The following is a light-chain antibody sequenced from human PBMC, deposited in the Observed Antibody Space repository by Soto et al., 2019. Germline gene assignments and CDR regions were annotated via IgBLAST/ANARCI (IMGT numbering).Light chain of an antibody. J-gene: IGKJ4*01. CDR3: KQHSRYPLT. CDR2: KAS. CDR1: QTISSW. V-gene: IGKV1-5*03. Sequence: DIQMTQSPSTLSVSVGDRVTITCRASQTISSWLAWYQQKPGKAPKLLIYKASTLQSGVPSRFSGSGSQTEFSLTIRALQPEDFATYYCKQHSRYPLTCGGGTNVDI.